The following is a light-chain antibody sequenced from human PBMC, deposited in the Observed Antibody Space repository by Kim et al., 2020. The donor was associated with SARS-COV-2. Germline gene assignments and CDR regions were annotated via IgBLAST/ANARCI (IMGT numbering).Light chain of an antibody. CDR3: AAWDDSLNGVI. Sequence: GQRVTISCSGSRSNSGSNAVNWYQQLPGTAPQLHIYSDDHRPSGVPDRFSGSKSGTSASLAISGLQSEDEADYYCAAWDDSLNGVIFGGGTQLTVL. CDR1: RSNSGSNA. V-gene: IGLV1-44*01. CDR2: SDD. J-gene: IGLJ2*01.